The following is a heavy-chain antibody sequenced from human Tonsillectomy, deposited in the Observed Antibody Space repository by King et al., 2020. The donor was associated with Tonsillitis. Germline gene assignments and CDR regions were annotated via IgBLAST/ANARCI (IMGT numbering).Heavy chain of an antibody. CDR2: INSDGSST. CDR1: GFTFSSYW. CDR3: AKCHYYGSGSYYSHFDY. V-gene: IGHV3-74*01. Sequence: VQLVESGGGLVQPGGSLRLSCAASGFTFSSYWMHWVRQAPGKGLVWVSRINSDGSSTSYADSVKGRFTISRDNAKNTLYLQMNSLRAEDTAVYYCAKCHYYGSGSYYSHFDYWGQGTLVTVSS. D-gene: IGHD3-10*01. J-gene: IGHJ4*02.